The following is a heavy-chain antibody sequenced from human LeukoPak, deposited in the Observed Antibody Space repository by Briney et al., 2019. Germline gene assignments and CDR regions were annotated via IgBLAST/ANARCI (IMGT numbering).Heavy chain of an antibody. CDR1: EFTFDDYA. J-gene: IGHJ3*01. CDR3: AKDVAAAGDAFDV. CDR2: ISWNSGSI. Sequence: GRSLRLSCAASEFTFDDYAMHWVRQAPGKGLERVSGISWNSGSIGYADSVKGRFTISRDNAKNSLYLQMNSLRAEDTALYYCAKDVAAAGDAFDVWGQGTMVTVSS. V-gene: IGHV3-9*01. D-gene: IGHD6-13*01.